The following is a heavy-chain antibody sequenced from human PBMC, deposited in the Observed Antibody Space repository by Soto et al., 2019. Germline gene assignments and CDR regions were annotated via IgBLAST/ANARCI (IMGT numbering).Heavy chain of an antibody. CDR2: IIPIFGTA. D-gene: IGHD3-9*01. CDR1: GGTFSSYA. Sequence: KVSCKASGGTFSSYAISWVRQAPGQGLEWMGGIIPIFGTANYAQKFQGRVTITADESTSTAYMELSSLRSEDTAVYYCARVGPYYDILTGYSPYYYCYYGMDVWGQGTTVTVSS. J-gene: IGHJ6*02. CDR3: ARVGPYYDILTGYSPYYYCYYGMDV. V-gene: IGHV1-69*01.